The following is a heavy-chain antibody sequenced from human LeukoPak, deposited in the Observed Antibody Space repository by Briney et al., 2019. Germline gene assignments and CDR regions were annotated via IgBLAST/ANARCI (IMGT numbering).Heavy chain of an antibody. D-gene: IGHD1-26*01. J-gene: IGHJ4*02. CDR1: GFTFSSYW. CDR2: IKQDGSEK. CDR3: ARVEGSYYDH. V-gene: IGHV3-7*01. Sequence: GSLRLSCAASGFTFSSYWMSWVRQAPGKGLEWLANIKQDGSEKFYVDSVKGRFTISRDNPKNSLYLQMNSLRDEDTAVYYCARVEGSYYDHWGQGTLVTVSS.